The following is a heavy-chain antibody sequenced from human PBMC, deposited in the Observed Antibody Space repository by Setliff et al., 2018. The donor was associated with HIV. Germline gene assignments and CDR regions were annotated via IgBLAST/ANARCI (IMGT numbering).Heavy chain of an antibody. Sequence: SVKVSCKASGSTLSSYAISWVRQAPGQGLEWMGGIIPIFGTANYAQKFQGRVTMTRDTSTSTAYMELSSLRSEDTAAYYCARAYYDSSGYIYWGQGTLVTVSS. CDR3: ARAYYDSSGYIY. V-gene: IGHV1-69*05. CDR1: GSTLSSYA. CDR2: IIPIFGTA. J-gene: IGHJ4*02. D-gene: IGHD3-22*01.